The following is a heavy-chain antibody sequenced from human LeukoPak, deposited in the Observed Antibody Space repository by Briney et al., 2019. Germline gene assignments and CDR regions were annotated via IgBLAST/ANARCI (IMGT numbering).Heavy chain of an antibody. CDR2: ISGSGGST. V-gene: IGHV3-23*01. J-gene: IGHJ6*03. CDR3: ASGPSGAGYYYMDV. Sequence: GGSLRLSCAASGFTFSSYAMSWVRQAPGKGLEWVSAISGSGGSTYYADSVKGRFTISRDNSKNTLYLQMNSLRAEDTAVYYCASGPSGAGYYYMDVWGKGTTVTISS. D-gene: IGHD1-26*01. CDR1: GFTFSSYA.